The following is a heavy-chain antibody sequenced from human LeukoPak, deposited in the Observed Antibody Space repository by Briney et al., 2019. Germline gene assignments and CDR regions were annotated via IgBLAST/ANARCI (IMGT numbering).Heavy chain of an antibody. CDR2: IYYSGST. CDR3: ARHTGYVFSYFQH. V-gene: IGHV4-39*01. CDR1: GGSISSSSYY. D-gene: IGHD3-3*01. Sequence: SETLSLTCTVSGGSISSSSYYWGWIRQPPGKGPEWIGSIYYSGSTYYNPSLKSRVTISVDTSKNQFSLKLSSVTAADTAVYYCARHTGYVFSYFQHWGQGTLVTVSS. J-gene: IGHJ1*01.